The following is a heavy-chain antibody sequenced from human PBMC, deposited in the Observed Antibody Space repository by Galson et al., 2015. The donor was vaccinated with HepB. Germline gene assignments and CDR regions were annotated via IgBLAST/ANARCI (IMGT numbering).Heavy chain of an antibody. CDR2: IYWDDDK. CDR3: ARLSWYAYYYGMDV. D-gene: IGHD6-13*01. V-gene: IGHV2-5*02. CDR1: GFSLSTSGVG. Sequence: PALVKPTQTLTLTCTFSGFSLSTSGVGAGWIRQPPGKALEWLALIYWDDDKRYSPSLKSRLTITKDTSKNQVVLTMPNMDPVATATYYCARLSWYAYYYGMDVWGQGTTVTVSS. J-gene: IGHJ6*02.